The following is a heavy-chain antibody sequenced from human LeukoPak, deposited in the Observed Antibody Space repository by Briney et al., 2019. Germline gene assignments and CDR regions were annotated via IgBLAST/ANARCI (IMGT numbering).Heavy chain of an antibody. CDR1: GFTFSVYS. D-gene: IGHD3-9*01. CDR2: IATSTTYI. CDR3: VKQKTEYDILTGYRPKMVDY. J-gene: IGHJ4*02. V-gene: IGHV3-21*01. Sequence: GGSLRLSCAASGFTFSVYSMSWIRQAPGKGLKWFSSIATSTTYIYYADSVKGRFTISRDNDKNSLYLQMNSLRAEDTAVYLFVKQKTEYDILTGYRPKMVDYWGQGTLVTVSS.